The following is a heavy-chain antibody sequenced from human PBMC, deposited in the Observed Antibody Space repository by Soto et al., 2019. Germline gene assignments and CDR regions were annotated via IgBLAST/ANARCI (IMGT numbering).Heavy chain of an antibody. CDR3: ARVCGSDYSGHEH. J-gene: IGHJ1*01. CDR1: GASINSYY. Sequence: PSVTLSLTCTVSGASINSYYWTWIRQPPGKGLEWIGYIYYSGSTNYNPFLKSRVTISVDTSKNQFSLKLSSVTAADTALYYCARVCGSDYSGHEHWG. D-gene: IGHD1-26*01. V-gene: IGHV4-59*01. CDR2: IYYSGST.